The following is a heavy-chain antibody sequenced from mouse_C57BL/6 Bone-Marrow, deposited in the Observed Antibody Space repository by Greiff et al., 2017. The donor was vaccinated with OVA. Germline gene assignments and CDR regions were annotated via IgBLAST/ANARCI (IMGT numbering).Heavy chain of an antibody. CDR2: IHPNSGST. V-gene: IGHV1-64*01. CDR1: GYTFTSYW. D-gene: IGHD1-1*01. Sequence: QVQLQQPGAELVKPGASVKLSCKASGYTFTSYWMHWVKQRPGQGLEWIGMIHPNSGSTNYNERFKSKATLPVDKSSSTAYMQLSSLTSEDSAVYYCARITTVVATSNYFDYWGQGTTLTVSS. J-gene: IGHJ2*01. CDR3: ARITTVVATSNYFDY.